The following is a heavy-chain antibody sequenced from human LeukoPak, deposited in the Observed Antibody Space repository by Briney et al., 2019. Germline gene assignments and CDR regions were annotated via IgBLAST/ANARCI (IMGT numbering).Heavy chain of an antibody. CDR2: MHSSGST. Sequence: TGGSLRLSCAASGFTVNTNYMSWVRQAPGKGLEWVSIMHSSGSTYYADSVKGRFTFSRDNSKNTLYLQMNSLRAEDTAVYYCARDGGSGRGYYYYYGMDVWGQGTTVTVSS. D-gene: IGHD1-26*01. CDR3: ARDGGSGRGYYYYYGMDV. J-gene: IGHJ6*02. CDR1: GFTVNTNY. V-gene: IGHV3-53*01.